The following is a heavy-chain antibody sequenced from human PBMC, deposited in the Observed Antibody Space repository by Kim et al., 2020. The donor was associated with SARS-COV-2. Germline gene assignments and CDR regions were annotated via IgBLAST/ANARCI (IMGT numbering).Heavy chain of an antibody. J-gene: IGHJ3*02. V-gene: IGHV3-49*03. CDR2: IRSKAYGGTT. D-gene: IGHD3-9*01. CDR3: TRASLHYDILTDDAFDI. Sequence: GGSLRLSCTASGFTFGDYAMSWFRQAPGKGLEWVGFIRSKAYGGTTEYAASVKGRFTISRDDSKSIAYLQMNSLKTEDTAVYYCTRASLHYDILTDDAFDIWGQGTMVTVSS. CDR1: GFTFGDYA.